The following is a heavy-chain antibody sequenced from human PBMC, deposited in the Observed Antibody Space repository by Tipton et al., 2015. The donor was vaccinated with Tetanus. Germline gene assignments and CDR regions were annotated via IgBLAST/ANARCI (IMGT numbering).Heavy chain of an antibody. J-gene: IGHJ5*02. CDR2: ISPGDSDA. V-gene: IGHV5-51*01. CDR1: GHNSRSYW. CDR3: ARLPKHYSASGST. Sequence: VQLVRSGAEVKKPGESLKMSCEISGHNSRSYWISWVRQMPGKGLEWMGIISPGDSDATYSPAFLGQVTISLDKSISTAYLQWSSLKASDTAIYFCARLPKHYSASGSTWGQGTHVIVTS. D-gene: IGHD3-10*01.